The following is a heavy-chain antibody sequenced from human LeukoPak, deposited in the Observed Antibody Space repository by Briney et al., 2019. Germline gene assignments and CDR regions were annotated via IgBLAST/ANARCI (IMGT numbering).Heavy chain of an antibody. V-gene: IGHV4-39*01. J-gene: IGHJ4*02. Sequence: PSETLSLTCTVSGGSISTTIYYWGWIRQPPGKGLEWVGSIYYSGNTYYNPSLKSRVTMSVDTSKNQFSLKLSSVTAADTAVYYCARRRSGSYYYYWGQGTLVTVSS. D-gene: IGHD1-26*01. CDR3: ARRRSGSYYYY. CDR2: IYYSGNT. CDR1: GGSISTTIYY.